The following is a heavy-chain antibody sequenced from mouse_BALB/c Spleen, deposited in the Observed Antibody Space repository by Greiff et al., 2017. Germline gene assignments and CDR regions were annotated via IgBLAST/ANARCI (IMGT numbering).Heavy chain of an antibody. CDR2: INPSNGRT. CDR1: GYTFTSYW. J-gene: IGHJ4*01. Sequence: VQLQQPGAELVKPGASVKLSCKASGYTFTSYWMHWVKQRPGQGLEWIGEINPSNGRTNYNEKFKSKATLTVDKSSSTAYMQLSSLTSEDSAVYYCARGYGSSYGYAMDDWGQGTSVTVSS. V-gene: IGHV1S81*02. CDR3: ARGYGSSYGYAMDD. D-gene: IGHD1-1*01.